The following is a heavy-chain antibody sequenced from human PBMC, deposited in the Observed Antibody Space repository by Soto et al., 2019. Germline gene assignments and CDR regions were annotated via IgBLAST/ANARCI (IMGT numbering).Heavy chain of an antibody. CDR2: IYYSGST. J-gene: IGHJ4*02. D-gene: IGHD4-4*01. CDR1: GGSVSSYY. Sequence: SETLSLTCTVSGGSVSSYYWGWIRQPPGKALEWIGYIYYSGSTKYNPSLKSRVTMSVDTSNNQFSLSVSSVTAADTAVYYCARHSNRNYGLYYFDFWGLGAPITVSS. V-gene: IGHV4-59*08. CDR3: ARHSNRNYGLYYFDF.